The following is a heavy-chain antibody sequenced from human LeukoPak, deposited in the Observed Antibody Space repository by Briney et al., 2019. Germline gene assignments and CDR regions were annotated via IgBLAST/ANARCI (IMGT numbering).Heavy chain of an antibody. CDR1: GGPLSSYP. CDR3: ASLTPTKGY. J-gene: IGHJ4*02. V-gene: IGHV1-69*02. CDR2: IIPVVDLI. D-gene: IGHD4-23*01. Sequence: SVKVSRKASGGPLSSYPFNWVRQAPGQGLEWMGRIIPVVDLINYAQRSQGRVTMTADKSTNTAYMELSSLKSDDTAVYYCASLTPTKGYWGQGTLVTVSS.